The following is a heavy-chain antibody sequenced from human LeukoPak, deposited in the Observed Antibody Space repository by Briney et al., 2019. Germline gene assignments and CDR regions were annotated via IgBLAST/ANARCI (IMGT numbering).Heavy chain of an antibody. CDR1: GFIFSSYS. CDR2: ISSGSSTI. Sequence: PGGSLRLSCAASGFIFSSYSMNWVRQAPGKGLEWVSYISSGSSTIYYADSVKGRFTISRDNAKNSLYLQMNSLRAEDTAVYYCARDPYNGYYGDDYYYYMDVWGKGTTVTISS. V-gene: IGHV3-48*01. CDR3: ARDPYNGYYGDDYYYYMDV. D-gene: IGHD4-17*01. J-gene: IGHJ6*03.